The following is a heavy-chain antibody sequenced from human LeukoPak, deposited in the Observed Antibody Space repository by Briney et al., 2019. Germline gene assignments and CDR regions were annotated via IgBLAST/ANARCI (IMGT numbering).Heavy chain of an antibody. J-gene: IGHJ4*02. CDR3: ARDPGNYYGSGSYGY. V-gene: IGHV1-2*02. CDR1: GYTFTGYY. Sequence: ASVKVSCTASGYTFTGYYMHWVRQAPGQGLEWMGWINPNSGGTNYAQKFQGRVAMTRDTSISTAYMELSRLRSDDTAVYYCARDPGNYYGSGSYGYWGQGTLVTVSS. CDR2: INPNSGGT. D-gene: IGHD3-10*01.